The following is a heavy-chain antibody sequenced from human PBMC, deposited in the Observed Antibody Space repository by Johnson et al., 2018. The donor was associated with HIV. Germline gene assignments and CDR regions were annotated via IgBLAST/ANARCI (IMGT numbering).Heavy chain of an antibody. CDR2: ISWNSGRI. J-gene: IGHJ3*02. D-gene: IGHD6-13*01. Sequence: VQLVESGGGLVQPGRSLRLSCAASGFTFDDYAMHWVRQAPGKGLEWVSGISWNSGRIGYADSVKGRFTISRDNAKNSLYLQMNSLRAEDTAVYYCARDRGGIAEQSGAFDIWGQGTMVTVSS. CDR3: ARDRGGIAEQSGAFDI. CDR1: GFTFDDYA. V-gene: IGHV3-9*01.